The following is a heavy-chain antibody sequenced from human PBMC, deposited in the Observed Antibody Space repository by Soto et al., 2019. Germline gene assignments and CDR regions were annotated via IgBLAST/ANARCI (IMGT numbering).Heavy chain of an antibody. D-gene: IGHD3-16*01. J-gene: IGHJ6*02. CDR3: ARHNGPLYVGYYYDMDV. V-gene: IGHV4-39*01. CDR1: GCSISSSSYY. Sequence: SETLSLTCTVSGCSISSSSYYWGWIRQPPGKGLEWIGSIYYSGYTYYNPSLKSRVTISVDTSKNQFSLKLSSVTTADTAVYYCARHNGPLYVGYYYDMDVWGQGTTVT. CDR2: IYYSGYT.